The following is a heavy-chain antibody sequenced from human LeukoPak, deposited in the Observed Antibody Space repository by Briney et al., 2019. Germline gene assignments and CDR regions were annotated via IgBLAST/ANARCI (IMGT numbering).Heavy chain of an antibody. D-gene: IGHD3-9*01. CDR3: ARDDILTGYPYFDY. CDR2: INSDGSST. J-gene: IGHJ4*02. V-gene: IGHV3-74*01. Sequence: PGGSLRLSCAASGFTFSSYWMHWVRQAPGKGLVWVSRINSDGSSTGYADSVKGRFTISRDNAKNALYLQMNSLRAEDTAVYYCARDDILTGYPYFDYWGQGTLVTVSS. CDR1: GFTFSSYW.